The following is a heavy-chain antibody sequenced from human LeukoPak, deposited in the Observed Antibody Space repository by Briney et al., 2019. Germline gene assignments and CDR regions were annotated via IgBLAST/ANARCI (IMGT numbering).Heavy chain of an antibody. CDR1: GGTFSSYA. CDR2: IIPIFGTA. Sequence: SVKVSCKASGGTFSSYAISWVRQAPGQGLGWMGGIIPIFGTANYAQKFQGRVTITADESTSTAYMELSSLRSEDTAVYYCASTPPPDIVVVPAATYYMDVWGKGTTVTVSS. CDR3: ASTPPPDIVVVPAATYYMDV. D-gene: IGHD2-2*01. J-gene: IGHJ6*03. V-gene: IGHV1-69*13.